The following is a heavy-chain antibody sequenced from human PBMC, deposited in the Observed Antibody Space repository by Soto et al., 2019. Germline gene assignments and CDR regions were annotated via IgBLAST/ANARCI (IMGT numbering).Heavy chain of an antibody. V-gene: IGHV4-30-2*01. CDR2: IYHSGST. J-gene: IGHJ5*02. Sequence: LSLTCAVSGGSISSGGYSWSWIPQPPGKGLEWIGYIYHSGSTYYNPSLKSRVTISVDRSKNQFSLKLSSVTAADTAVYYCARVGGYDILTGPSWFDPCGEGTLVTVSS. CDR3: ARVGGYDILTGPSWFDP. CDR1: GGSISSGGYS. D-gene: IGHD3-9*01.